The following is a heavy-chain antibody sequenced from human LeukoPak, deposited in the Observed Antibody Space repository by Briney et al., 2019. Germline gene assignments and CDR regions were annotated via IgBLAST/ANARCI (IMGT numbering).Heavy chain of an antibody. V-gene: IGHV1-3*01. CDR2: INAGNGNT. D-gene: IGHD3-22*01. J-gene: IGHJ4*02. Sequence: ASVKVSCKASGYTFTSYAMHWVRQAPGQRLEWMGWINAGNGNTKYSQKFQGRVTITRDTSASTAYMELSSLRAEDTAVYYCARGGYYYDSSGYYSFDYWGQGTLVTVSS. CDR3: ARGGYYYDSSGYYSFDY. CDR1: GYTFTSYA.